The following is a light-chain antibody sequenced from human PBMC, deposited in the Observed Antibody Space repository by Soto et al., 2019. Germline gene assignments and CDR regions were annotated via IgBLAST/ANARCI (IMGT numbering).Light chain of an antibody. CDR1: QSVSSSY. V-gene: IGKV3-20*01. J-gene: IGKJ5*01. CDR2: GAS. CDR3: QQYGSSPRVT. Sequence: ELVLTQSPGTLSLSPGERASLSYRASQSVSSSYLAWYQQKPGQAPRLVISGASSRATGIPDRFSGSGSGTDFTLTISRLEPEDFAVYYCQQYGSSPRVTFGQGTRLEIK.